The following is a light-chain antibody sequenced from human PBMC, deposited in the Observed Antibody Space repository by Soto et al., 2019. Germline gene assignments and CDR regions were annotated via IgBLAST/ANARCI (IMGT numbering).Light chain of an antibody. Sequence: QSALTQPASVSGSPGQPLTISCTGTRGNVGGYNYVSWYQQHPGKAPKLMIYDVSNRPSGVSNRFSGSKSGNTASLTISGLQAEDEADYYCSSYTSSSTLVFGGGTKLTVL. CDR2: DVS. CDR3: SSYTSSSTLV. J-gene: IGLJ2*01. CDR1: RGNVGGYNY. V-gene: IGLV2-14*01.